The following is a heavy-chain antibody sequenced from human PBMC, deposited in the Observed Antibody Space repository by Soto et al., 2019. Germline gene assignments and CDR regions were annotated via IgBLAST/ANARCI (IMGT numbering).Heavy chain of an antibody. CDR2: IIPIFGTA. D-gene: IGHD1-26*01. J-gene: IGHJ4*02. V-gene: IGHV1-69*01. CDR3: ARADSGSYRGVDYFDY. Sequence: QVQLVQSGAEVKKPGSSVKVSCKASGGTFSSYAISWVRQAPGQGLEWMGGIIPIFGTANYAQKFQGRVTITADESTSTADMELSSLRSEDTAVYYCARADSGSYRGVDYFDYWGQGTLVTVSS. CDR1: GGTFSSYA.